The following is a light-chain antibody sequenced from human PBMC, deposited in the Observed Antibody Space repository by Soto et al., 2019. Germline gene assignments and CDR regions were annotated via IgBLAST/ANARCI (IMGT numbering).Light chain of an antibody. Sequence: QSVLTQSPSASASLGASVKLTCTLSSGHSSYAIAWHQQQPEKGPRYLMKLNSDGSHSKGDGIPDRFSGSSSGAERYLTISSLQSEDEADYYCQTWGTGHVVFGGGTKLTVL. V-gene: IGLV4-69*01. CDR1: SGHSSYA. CDR2: LNSDGSH. J-gene: IGLJ2*01. CDR3: QTWGTGHVV.